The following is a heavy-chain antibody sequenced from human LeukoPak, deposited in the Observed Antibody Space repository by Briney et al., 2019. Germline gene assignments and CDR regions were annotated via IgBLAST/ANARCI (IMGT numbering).Heavy chain of an antibody. CDR1: GYTFTGYY. CDR3: AKEPTYYGSGSYFAFDI. Sequence: ASVKVSCKASGYTFTGYYMHWVRQAPGQGLEWMGWINPNSGGTNYAQKFQGRVTMTRDTSISTAYMELSRLRSDDTAVYYCAKEPTYYGSGSYFAFDIWGQGTMVTVSS. J-gene: IGHJ3*02. V-gene: IGHV1-2*02. CDR2: INPNSGGT. D-gene: IGHD3-10*01.